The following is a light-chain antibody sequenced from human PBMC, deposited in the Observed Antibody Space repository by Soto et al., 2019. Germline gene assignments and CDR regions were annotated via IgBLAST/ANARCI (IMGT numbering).Light chain of an antibody. CDR3: QQDGGSPQT. Sequence: EIVLTQSPGTLSLSPGERATLSCRASQSVSNYLAWYQQKPGQAPRLLIYGASRRATVIPDRFSGSGSGTDFTLTISRLEPEDFGVYYCQQDGGSPQTFGKGTTVEIK. CDR1: QSVSNY. V-gene: IGKV3-20*01. J-gene: IGKJ1*01. CDR2: GAS.